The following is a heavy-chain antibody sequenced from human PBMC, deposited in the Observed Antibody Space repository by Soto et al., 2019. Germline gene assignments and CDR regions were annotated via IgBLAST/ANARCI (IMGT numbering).Heavy chain of an antibody. D-gene: IGHD6-6*01. CDR2: MNPNSGNT. CDR3: ARDLSIAAQYYYYYGMDV. J-gene: IGHJ6*02. V-gene: IGHV1-8*01. Sequence: ASVKVSCKASGYTFTSYDINWVRQATGQGLEWMGWMNPNSGNTGYAQKFQGRVTMTRNTSISTAYMELSSLRSEDTAVYYCARDLSIAAQYYYYYGMDVWGQGTTVTVS. CDR1: GYTFTSYD.